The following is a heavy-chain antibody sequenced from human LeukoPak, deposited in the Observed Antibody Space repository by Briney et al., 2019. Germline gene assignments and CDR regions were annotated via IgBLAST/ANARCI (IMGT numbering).Heavy chain of an antibody. D-gene: IGHD3-3*01. CDR3: TTERYYDFWSGYYTIPDY. CDR1: GFIFSDHY. CDR2: IKSKTDGGTT. Sequence: PGGSLRLSCAVSGFIFSDHYIDWVRQAPGKGLEWVGRIKSKTDGGTTDYAAPVKGRFTISRDDSKNTLYLQMNSLKTEDTAVYYCTTERYYDFWSGYYTIPDYWGQGTLVTVSS. V-gene: IGHV3-15*01. J-gene: IGHJ4*02.